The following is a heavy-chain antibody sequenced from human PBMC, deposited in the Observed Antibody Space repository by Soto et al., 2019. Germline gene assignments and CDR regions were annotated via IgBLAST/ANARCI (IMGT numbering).Heavy chain of an antibody. D-gene: IGHD2-2*01. V-gene: IGHV3-48*02. CDR3: ARDVRYVDL. CDR2: TSSTGSTI. CDR1: GFTFSSYS. J-gene: IGHJ5*02. Sequence: GGSLRLSCAASGFTFSSYSMNWVRQAPGTGLEWLSFTSSTGSTIYYADSVKGRFTISRDNARNSLFLQMNSLRDEDTAVYYCARDVRYVDLWGQGTLVTVSS.